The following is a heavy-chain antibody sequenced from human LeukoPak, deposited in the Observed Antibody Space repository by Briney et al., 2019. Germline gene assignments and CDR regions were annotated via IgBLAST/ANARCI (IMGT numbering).Heavy chain of an antibody. D-gene: IGHD3-9*01. Sequence: EASVKVSCTASGGTFSSYAISWVRQAPGQGLEWMGGIIPIFGTANYAQNLQGRVTITGDNAKNTAYMELSSQRSDDTAVYCCARDYPYYDILTGPSGGMDVWGKGTTVTVSS. J-gene: IGHJ6*04. CDR2: IIPIFGTA. CDR1: GGTFSSYA. V-gene: IGHV1-69*06. CDR3: ARDYPYYDILTGPSGGMDV.